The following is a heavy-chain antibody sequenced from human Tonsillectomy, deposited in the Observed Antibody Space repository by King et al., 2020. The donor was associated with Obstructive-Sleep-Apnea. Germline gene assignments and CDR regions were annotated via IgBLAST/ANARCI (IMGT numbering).Heavy chain of an antibody. Sequence: VQLVESGAEVKKPGASVKVSCKASGYTFTSYGISWVRQAPGQGLEWMGWISAYNGNTNYAQKLQGRVTMTTDTSTSTAYMELRSLGSDDTAVYYCARSGDNYDFWSTGWFDPWGQGTLVTVSS. CDR3: ARSGDNYDFWSTGWFDP. V-gene: IGHV1-18*04. CDR2: ISAYNGNT. CDR1: GYTFTSYG. D-gene: IGHD3-3*01. J-gene: IGHJ5*02.